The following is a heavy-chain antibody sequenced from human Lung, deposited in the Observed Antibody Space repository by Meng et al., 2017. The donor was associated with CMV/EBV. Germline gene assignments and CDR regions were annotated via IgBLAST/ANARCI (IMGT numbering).Heavy chain of an antibody. CDR2: IYPGDSET. J-gene: IGHJ6*02. V-gene: IGHV5-51*01. CDR3: AKAPNLYYYYGLDV. Sequence: GGSXRLXCKASGFSFTNSWVGWVRQMPGKGLEWMAFIYPGDSETKYSPAFQGQVTISADKSISTAYLQWSSLKASDTAMYYCAKAPNLYYYYGLDVWGQGTTVTVSS. CDR1: GFSFTNSW.